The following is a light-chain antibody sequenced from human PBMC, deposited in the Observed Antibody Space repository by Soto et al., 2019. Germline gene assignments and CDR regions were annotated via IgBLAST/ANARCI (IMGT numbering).Light chain of an antibody. V-gene: IGLV2-11*01. Sequence: QSALTQPRSVSGSPGQSVTISCTGTSSDVGGYNYVSWYQQHPGKAPKLMIYDVSKRPSGVPDRFSGSKSGNTASLTISGLQGEDGADYYCCSYAGSYYVFGTGTKLTVL. CDR3: CSYAGSYYV. J-gene: IGLJ1*01. CDR2: DVS. CDR1: SSDVGGYNY.